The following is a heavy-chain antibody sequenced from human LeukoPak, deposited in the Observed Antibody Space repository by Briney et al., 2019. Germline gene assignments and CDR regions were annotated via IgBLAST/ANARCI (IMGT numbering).Heavy chain of an antibody. V-gene: IGHV4-39*01. J-gene: IGHJ3*02. CDR1: GASITSTSYY. D-gene: IGHD3-16*01. Sequence: SETLSLTCTVSGASITSTSYYWGLIRQPPGKGLEWIGSVHYTGTTDYNPSLESPLTISVATSKSQFSLKLTSVTAADTAVYYCARHQPDGGVHYGAFDIWGQGRMVTVSS. CDR3: ARHQPDGGVHYGAFDI. CDR2: VHYTGTT.